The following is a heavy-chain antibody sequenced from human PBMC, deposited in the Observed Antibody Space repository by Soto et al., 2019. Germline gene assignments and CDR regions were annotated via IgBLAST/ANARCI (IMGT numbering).Heavy chain of an antibody. CDR3: AREGSGWYLSYYYYYYMDV. D-gene: IGHD6-19*01. V-gene: IGHV1-8*01. Sequence: ASVKVSCKASGYTFTSYDINWVRQATGQGLEWMGWMNPNSGNTGYAQKFQGRVTMTRNTSISTAYMELSSLRSEDTAVYYCAREGSGWYLSYYYYYYMDVWGKGTTVTVSS. CDR2: MNPNSGNT. J-gene: IGHJ6*03. CDR1: GYTFTSYD.